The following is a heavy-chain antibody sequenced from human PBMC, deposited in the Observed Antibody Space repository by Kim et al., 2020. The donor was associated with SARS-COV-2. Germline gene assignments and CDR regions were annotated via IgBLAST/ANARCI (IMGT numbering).Heavy chain of an antibody. J-gene: IGHJ5*02. V-gene: IGHV4-59*10. Sequence: ISKYTPSLKSRVTMSIEPSKNQFSLRLSSVTPADTAVYYCATWDKNWFDPWGQGTLVTVSS. CDR2: IS. CDR3: ATWDKNWFDP.